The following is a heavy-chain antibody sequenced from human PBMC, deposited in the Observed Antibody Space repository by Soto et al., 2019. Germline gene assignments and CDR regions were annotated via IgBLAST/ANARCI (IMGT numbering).Heavy chain of an antibody. CDR1: GGSFSGYY. CDR3: ARVSLDILTGGIFDY. CDR2: INHSGST. D-gene: IGHD3-9*01. J-gene: IGHJ4*02. V-gene: IGHV4-34*01. Sequence: SETLSLTCAVYGGSFSGYYWSWIRQPPGKGLEWIGEINHSGSTNYNPSLKSRVAISVDTSKNQFSLKLSSVTAADTAVYYCARVSLDILTGGIFDYWGQGTLVTVSS.